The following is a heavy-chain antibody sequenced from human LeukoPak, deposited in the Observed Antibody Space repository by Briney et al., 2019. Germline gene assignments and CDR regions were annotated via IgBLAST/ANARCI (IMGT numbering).Heavy chain of an antibody. CDR1: GFTFSSYA. V-gene: IGHV3-30*04. J-gene: IGHJ4*02. CDR2: ISYDGSNK. Sequence: TGGSLRLFSAASGFTFSSYAMHWVRQAPGKGLEWVAVISYDGSNKYYADSVKGRFTISRDNSKNTLYLQMNSLRAEDTAVYYCARDYYPSIAAAGTAFDYWGQGTLVTVSS. CDR3: ARDYYPSIAAAGTAFDY. D-gene: IGHD6-13*01.